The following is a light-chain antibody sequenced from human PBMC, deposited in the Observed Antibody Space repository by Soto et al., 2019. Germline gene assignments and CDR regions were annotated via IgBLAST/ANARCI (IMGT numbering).Light chain of an antibody. Sequence: QSALTQPASVSGSHGQSISISCTETSSDVGGYNYVSWYQQHPGKAPKLMIYDVSNRPSGVSNRFSGSKSGNTASLTISGLQAEDEADYYCSSYTSSSTLVVFGGGTKVTVL. CDR2: DVS. V-gene: IGLV2-14*01. CDR1: SSDVGGYNY. J-gene: IGLJ2*01. CDR3: SSYTSSSTLVV.